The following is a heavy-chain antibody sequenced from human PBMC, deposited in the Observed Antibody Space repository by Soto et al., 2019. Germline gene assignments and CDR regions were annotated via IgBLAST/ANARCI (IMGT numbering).Heavy chain of an antibody. CDR2: INHSGST. CDR1: GGSFSGYY. D-gene: IGHD1-7*01. Sequence: SETLSLTCAVYGGSFSGYYWSWIRQPPGKGLEWIGEINHSGSTNYNPSLKSRVTISVDTSKNQFSLKLSSVTAADTAVYYCARGFWNYGYFDYWGQGTLVTVYS. CDR3: ARGFWNYGYFDY. J-gene: IGHJ4*02. V-gene: IGHV4-34*01.